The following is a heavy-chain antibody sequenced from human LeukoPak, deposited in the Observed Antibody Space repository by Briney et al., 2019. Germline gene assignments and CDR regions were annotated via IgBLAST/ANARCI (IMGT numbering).Heavy chain of an antibody. V-gene: IGHV1-3*03. D-gene: IGHD3-22*01. J-gene: IGHJ4*02. CDR3: ARDSEAVSYYDSSGYTYYFDY. CDR2: INAGNGNT. Sequence: GASVKVSCKASGYAFTSYAMHWVRQAPGQRLEWMGWINAGNGNTKYSQEFQGRVTITRDTSASTAYMELSSLRSEDMAVYYCARDSEAVSYYDSSGYTYYFDYWGQGTLVTVSS. CDR1: GYAFTSYA.